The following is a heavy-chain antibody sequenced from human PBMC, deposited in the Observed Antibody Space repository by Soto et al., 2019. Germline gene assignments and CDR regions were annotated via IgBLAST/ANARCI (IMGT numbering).Heavy chain of an antibody. CDR1: GFTFSSYS. V-gene: IGHV3-21*01. J-gene: IGHJ4*02. CDR3: AREAYSSGWYGY. D-gene: IGHD6-19*01. CDR2: ISSSSSYI. Sequence: EVQLVESGGGLVKPGGSLRLSCAASGFTFSSYSMNWVRQAPGKGLEWVSSISSSSSYIYYADSVKGRFTISRDNAKNSLYLQMHSLRAEDTAVYYCAREAYSSGWYGYWGQGTLVTVSS.